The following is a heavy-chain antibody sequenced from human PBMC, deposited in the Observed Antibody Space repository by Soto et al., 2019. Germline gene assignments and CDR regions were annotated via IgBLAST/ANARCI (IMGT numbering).Heavy chain of an antibody. CDR2: IIPIFGTA. D-gene: IGHD2-15*01. CDR3: AGDTGGPSGLPPTPYSGMHV. J-gene: IGHJ6*02. Sequence: QVQLVQSGAEVKKPGSSVKVSCKASGGTFSSYAISWVRQAPGQGLEWMGGIIPIFGTANYAQKFQGRVTITADESTSKDYRELGSLGSEDRAVFYWAGDTGGPSGLPPTPYSGMHVWGQGTTVPFSS. CDR1: GGTFSSYA. V-gene: IGHV1-69*01.